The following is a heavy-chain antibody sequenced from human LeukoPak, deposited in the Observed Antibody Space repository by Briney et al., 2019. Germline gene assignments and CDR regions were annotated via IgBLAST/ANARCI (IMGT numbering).Heavy chain of an antibody. CDR2: ISWNSGSI. V-gene: IGHV3-9*01. Sequence: ALRLSCAASGFTFDDYAMHWVRQAPGKGLEWVSGISWNSGSIGYADSVKGRFTISRDNAKNSLYLQMNSLRAEDTALYYCARDSITMVRGIYGMDVWGQGTTVTVSS. D-gene: IGHD3-10*01. J-gene: IGHJ6*02. CDR1: GFTFDDYA. CDR3: ARDSITMVRGIYGMDV.